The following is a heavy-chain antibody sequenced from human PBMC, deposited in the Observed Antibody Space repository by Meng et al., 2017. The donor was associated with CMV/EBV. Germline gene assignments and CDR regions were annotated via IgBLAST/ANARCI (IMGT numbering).Heavy chain of an antibody. Sequence: SGGPFSSYAISRVRQAPGQGLEWMGGIIPIFGTANYAQKFQGRVTITTDESTSTAYMELSSLRSEDTAVYYCARGQGSSPSPSFDYWGQGTLVTVSS. CDR2: IIPIFGTA. J-gene: IGHJ4*02. CDR1: GGPFSSYA. D-gene: IGHD6-6*01. CDR3: ARGQGSSPSPSFDY. V-gene: IGHV1-69*05.